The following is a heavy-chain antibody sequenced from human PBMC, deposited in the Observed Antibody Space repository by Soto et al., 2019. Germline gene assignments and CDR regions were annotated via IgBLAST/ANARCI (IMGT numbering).Heavy chain of an antibody. D-gene: IGHD1-1*01. CDR1: GYTFSSWD. J-gene: IGHJ3*02. Sequence: QVQLEQSGAEVKKPGASVKVSCKASGYTFSSWDINWVRQATGQGLEWMGWVDPHSDNRGYAQKFQGRVTLTRDSSISTVYMELSSLRSEDTAVYYFANSRTTSPVGFDIWGQGTMVTVSS. CDR2: VDPHSDNR. CDR3: ANSRTTSPVGFDI. V-gene: IGHV1-8*01.